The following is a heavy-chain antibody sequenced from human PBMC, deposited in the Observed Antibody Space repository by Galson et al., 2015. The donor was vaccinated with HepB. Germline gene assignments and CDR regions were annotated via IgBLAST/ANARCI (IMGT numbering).Heavy chain of an antibody. CDR3: ARDRIRGDAGGMDV. J-gene: IGHJ6*02. Sequence: SLRLSCAASGFTFSDYYMSWIRQAPGKGLEWVSYISSSSSYTNYADSVKGRFTISRDNAKNSLYLQMNSLRAEDTAVYYCARDRIRGDAGGMDVWGQGTTVTVSS. CDR1: GFTFSDYY. V-gene: IGHV3-11*06. CDR2: ISSSSSYT. D-gene: IGHD2-21*02.